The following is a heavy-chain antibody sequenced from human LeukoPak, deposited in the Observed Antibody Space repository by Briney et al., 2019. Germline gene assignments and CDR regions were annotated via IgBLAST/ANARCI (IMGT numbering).Heavy chain of an antibody. CDR3: AREYSTSQTYYYYMDV. CDR1: GFTFSSSW. J-gene: IGHJ6*03. CDR2: INQDGSEK. Sequence: GGSLRLSCAASGFTFSSSWMSWVRQAPGKGLEWVANINQDGSEKYFVDSVKGRFTISRDNAKNSLYLQMNSLRAEDTAVYYCAREYSTSQTYYYYMDVWGRGTTVTVSS. V-gene: IGHV3-7*04. D-gene: IGHD6-6*01.